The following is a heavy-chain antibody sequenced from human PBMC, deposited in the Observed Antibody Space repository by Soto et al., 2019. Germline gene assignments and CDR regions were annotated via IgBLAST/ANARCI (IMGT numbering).Heavy chain of an antibody. Sequence: GGSLRLSCAASGFTFSSYSMNWVRQAPGKGLEWVSSISSSSSYIYYADSVKGRFTISRDNAKNSLYLQMNSLRAEDTAVYYCARDLQNYYGSGSYYNWFDPWGQGTLVTVSS. V-gene: IGHV3-21*01. D-gene: IGHD3-10*01. CDR2: ISSSSSYI. CDR3: ARDLQNYYGSGSYYNWFDP. J-gene: IGHJ5*02. CDR1: GFTFSSYS.